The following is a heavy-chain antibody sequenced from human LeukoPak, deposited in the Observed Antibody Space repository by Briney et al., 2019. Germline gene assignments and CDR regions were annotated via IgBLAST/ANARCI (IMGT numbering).Heavy chain of an antibody. CDR3: TADIWNYFRSK. D-gene: IGHD1-7*01. V-gene: IGHV3-15*01. CDR1: GFTFSNAR. CDR2: IKSKTDGGTT. J-gene: IGHJ6*04. Sequence: SGGSLRLSCAASGFTFSNARMSWVRQAPGKGLEWVGRIKSKTDGGTTDYAAPVKGRFSISIDDSKNTLYLQMNSLKTEDTAVYYCTADIWNYFRSKGGKGTTVTVSS.